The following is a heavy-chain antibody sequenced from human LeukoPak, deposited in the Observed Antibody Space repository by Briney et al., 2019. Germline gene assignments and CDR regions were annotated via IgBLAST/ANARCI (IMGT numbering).Heavy chain of an antibody. CDR1: GYSFTSYW. D-gene: IGHD4-11*01. CDR2: IYPGDSDT. Sequence: GESLKISCKGSGYSFTSYWIGWVRQMPGKGLEWMGIIYPGDSDTRYSPSFQGQVTISADKSISTAYLQWSSLKASDTAMYYCARMDYSKFWFYYYYYAMDVWGQGTTVTVSS. V-gene: IGHV5-51*01. J-gene: IGHJ6*02. CDR3: ARMDYSKFWFYYYYYAMDV.